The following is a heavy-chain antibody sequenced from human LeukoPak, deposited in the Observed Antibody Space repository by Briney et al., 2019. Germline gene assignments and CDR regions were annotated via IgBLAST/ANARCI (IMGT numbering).Heavy chain of an antibody. CDR3: ATDGSYYYDSSGYYQFDY. Sequence: PGGSLRLSCAASGFTFSSYAMSWVRQAPGKGLEWVSAISGSGGSTYYADSVKGRFTISRDNSKNTLYLQMNSLRAEDTAVYYCATDGSYYYDSSGYYQFDYWGQGTLVTVSS. V-gene: IGHV3-23*01. J-gene: IGHJ4*02. CDR2: ISGSGGST. D-gene: IGHD3-22*01. CDR1: GFTFSSYA.